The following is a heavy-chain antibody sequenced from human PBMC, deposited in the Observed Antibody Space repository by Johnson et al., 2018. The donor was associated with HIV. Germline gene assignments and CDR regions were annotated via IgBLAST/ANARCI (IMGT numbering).Heavy chain of an antibody. CDR2: TSNDEGDK. Sequence: QMLLVESGGGVVQPGKSLRLSCAASGFHFRAYAMHWVRQAPGQGLEWASATSNDEGDKFYADSVKGRFTISRDNSKNTLYLQMNSLRAEDTAVYYCAKDLSQWLIPEAFDIWGQGTMVTVSS. J-gene: IGHJ3*02. V-gene: IGHV3-30*04. CDR1: GFHFRAYA. CDR3: AKDLSQWLIPEAFDI. D-gene: IGHD6-19*01.